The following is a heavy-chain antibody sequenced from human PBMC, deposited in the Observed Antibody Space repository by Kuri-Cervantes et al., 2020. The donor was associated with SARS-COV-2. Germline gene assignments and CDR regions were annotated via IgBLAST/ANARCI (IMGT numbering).Heavy chain of an antibody. CDR3: ARGGYYDPFDY. Sequence: SQTLSLTCAVSSGSISSGRWWSWVRRPPGKGLEWIGEIYKSGSPHYNPSLQSRFTISVDTSKNQFSLKLESVTAADTAVYYCARGGYYDPFDYWGQGTLVTVSS. CDR2: IYKSGSP. J-gene: IGHJ4*02. CDR1: SGSISSGRW. V-gene: IGHV4-4*02. D-gene: IGHD3-22*01.